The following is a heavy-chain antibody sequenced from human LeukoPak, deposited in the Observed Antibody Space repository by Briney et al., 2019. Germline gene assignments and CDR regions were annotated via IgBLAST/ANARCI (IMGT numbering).Heavy chain of an antibody. CDR2: IWYDGSNK. Sequence: GRSLRLSCAASGFSFSTYGMHWVRQAPGKGLEWVAVIWYDGSNKYYADSVRGRFTISRDNSENTLYLQMNSLRAEDTAMYYCARRLGMSEFDYWGQGTLVTVSS. CDR1: GFSFSTYG. V-gene: IGHV3-33*01. J-gene: IGHJ4*02. D-gene: IGHD3-16*01. CDR3: ARRLGMSEFDY.